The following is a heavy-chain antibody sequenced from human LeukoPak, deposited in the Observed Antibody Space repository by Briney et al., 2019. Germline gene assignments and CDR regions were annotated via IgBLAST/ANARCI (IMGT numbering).Heavy chain of an antibody. V-gene: IGHV1-46*01. Sequence: VASVKVSCKASGYTFTSYYMHWLRQAPGQGLEWMGIINPSGGDTSFAQKFQGRVTVTRDTSTNTVYMELSSLRSEDTAVYYCARDGDRQSQQWLASPSVYWGQGALVTVSS. CDR1: GYTFTSYY. D-gene: IGHD6-19*01. CDR3: ARDGDRQSQQWLASPSVY. CDR2: INPSGGDT. J-gene: IGHJ4*02.